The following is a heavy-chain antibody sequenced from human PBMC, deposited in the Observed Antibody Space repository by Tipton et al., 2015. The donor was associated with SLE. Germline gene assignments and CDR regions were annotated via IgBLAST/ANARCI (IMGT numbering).Heavy chain of an antibody. CDR2: IYTSGST. D-gene: IGHD1-7*01. CDR3: ARGYRPGTTWFDP. J-gene: IGHJ5*02. Sequence: TLSLTCTVSGGSISSGSYYWSWIRQPAGKGLEWIGRIYTSGSTNYNPSLKSRVTILVDTSKNQFSLKLSSVTAADTAVYYCARGYRPGTTWFDPWGQGTLVTVSS. V-gene: IGHV4-61*02. CDR1: GGSISSGSYY.